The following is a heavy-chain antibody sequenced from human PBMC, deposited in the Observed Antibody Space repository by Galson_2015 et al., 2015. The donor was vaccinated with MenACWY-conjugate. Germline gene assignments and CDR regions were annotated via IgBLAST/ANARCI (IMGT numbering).Heavy chain of an antibody. Sequence: QSGAEVKKPGESLKISCTGSGYSFTSYWIAWVRQTPGKDLELMGIIYPGDSDTRYSPSFQGQVTISADKSISTAYLQWSSLKASDTAMYYCARHKGAVTTGDYWGQGTQVTVSS. CDR2: IYPGDSDT. CDR1: GYSFTSYW. D-gene: IGHD4-17*01. J-gene: IGHJ4*02. V-gene: IGHV5-51*01. CDR3: ARHKGAVTTGDY.